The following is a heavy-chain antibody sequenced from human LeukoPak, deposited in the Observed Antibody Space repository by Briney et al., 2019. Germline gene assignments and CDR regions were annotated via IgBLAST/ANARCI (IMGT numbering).Heavy chain of an antibody. D-gene: IGHD2-21*02. CDR1: GFTVSSNY. V-gene: IGHV3-53*01. CDR2: IYNGGST. Sequence: GGSLRLSCAASGFTVSSNYMSWVRQAPGKGLEWVSVIYNGGSTYYADSVKGRFTISRDNSKNTLYLQMNSLRAEDTAVYYCARKIAYCGGDCYSLGAFDIWGQGTMVTVSS. J-gene: IGHJ3*02. CDR3: ARKIAYCGGDCYSLGAFDI.